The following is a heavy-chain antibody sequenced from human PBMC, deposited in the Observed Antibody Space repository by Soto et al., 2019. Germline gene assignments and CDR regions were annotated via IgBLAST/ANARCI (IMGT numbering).Heavy chain of an antibody. CDR1: RFTFSSYS. V-gene: IGHV3-48*02. J-gene: IGHJ4*02. Sequence: GGSLKLSCAASRFTFSSYSMNWVRQAPGKGLEWVSYISSSSSTIYYADSVKGRFTISRDNAKNSLYLQMNSLRDEDTAVYYCARDYIGWPPAPYYFDYWGQGTLVTVSS. CDR2: ISSSSSTI. CDR3: ARDYIGWPPAPYYFDY. D-gene: IGHD5-12*01.